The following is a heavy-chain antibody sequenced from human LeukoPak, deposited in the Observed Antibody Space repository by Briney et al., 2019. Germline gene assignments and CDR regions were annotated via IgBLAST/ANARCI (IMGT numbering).Heavy chain of an antibody. Sequence: ASVKVSCKASGYTFTGYYIHWVRRAPGQGLEWMGWINPNSGGTNYAQKFQGRVTMTRDTSISTAYMELSRLTSDDTAVYYCARDDYPYYGMDVWGQGTTVTVSS. CDR3: ARDDYPYYGMDV. CDR1: GYTFTGYY. CDR2: INPNSGGT. J-gene: IGHJ6*02. V-gene: IGHV1-2*02. D-gene: IGHD4-11*01.